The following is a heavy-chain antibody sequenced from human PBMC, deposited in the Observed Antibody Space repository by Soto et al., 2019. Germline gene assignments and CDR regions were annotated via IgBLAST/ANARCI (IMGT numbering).Heavy chain of an antibody. CDR3: AREKRAINWFDP. V-gene: IGHV1-8*01. CDR2: MNPNSGNT. D-gene: IGHD6-25*01. J-gene: IGHJ5*02. Sequence: APVKVSCKASGYTFTSYDINWVRQATGQGLEWMGWMNPNSGNTGYAQKFQGRVTMTRNTSISTAYMELSSLRSEDTAVYYCAREKRAINWFDPWGQGTLVTVSS. CDR1: GYTFTSYD.